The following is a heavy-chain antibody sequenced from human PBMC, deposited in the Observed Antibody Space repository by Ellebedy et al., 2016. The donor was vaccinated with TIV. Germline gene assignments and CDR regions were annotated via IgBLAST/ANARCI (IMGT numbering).Heavy chain of an antibody. D-gene: IGHD1-26*01. J-gene: IGHJ4*02. CDR2: ISGSGGST. CDR3: VRTVGATHRLYFDY. CDR1: GFTFSSYA. Sequence: GESLKISXAASGFTFSSYAMSWVRQAPGKGLEWVSAISGSGGSTYYADSVKGRFTISRDNSKNTLYLQMNSLRAEDTAVYYCVRTVGATHRLYFDYWGQGTLVTVSS. V-gene: IGHV3-23*01.